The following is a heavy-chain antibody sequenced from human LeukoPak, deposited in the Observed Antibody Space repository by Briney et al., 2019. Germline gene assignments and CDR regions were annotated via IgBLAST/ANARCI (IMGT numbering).Heavy chain of an antibody. CDR3: ARHPPRESRGNAFDI. CDR1: AGSVSNYY. D-gene: IGHD5-24*01. V-gene: IGHV4-59*08. Sequence: SETLSLTCTVSAGSVSNYYWSWIRQPPGKGLEWIGYIYFNGTTNYNPSLKSRVAISVGTSKNQFSLKLSSVTAADTALYYCARHPPRESRGNAFDIWGQGTVVTVSS. J-gene: IGHJ3*02. CDR2: IYFNGTT.